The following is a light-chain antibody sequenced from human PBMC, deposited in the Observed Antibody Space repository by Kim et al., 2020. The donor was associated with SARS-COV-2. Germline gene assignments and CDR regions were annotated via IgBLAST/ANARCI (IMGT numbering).Light chain of an antibody. CDR2: YDS. J-gene: IGLJ3*02. Sequence: APGKTARINCGGNNIGSKSVHWYQQQPGQAPVLVIYYDSDRPSGIPERFSGSNSGNTATLTISRVKSGDEADYYCQVWDSSSDHPLFGGGTQLTVL. CDR3: QVWDSSSDHPL. V-gene: IGLV3-21*04. CDR1: NIGSKS.